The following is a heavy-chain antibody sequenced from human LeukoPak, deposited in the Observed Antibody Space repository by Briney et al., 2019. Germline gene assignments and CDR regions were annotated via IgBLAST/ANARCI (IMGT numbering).Heavy chain of an antibody. CDR3: ARDGYSYAPKVWFDP. CDR2: INPSGGST. D-gene: IGHD5-18*01. Sequence: GASVKVSCKTSGYTFTGYYIQWVRQAPGQGLEWMGIINPSGGSTSYAQKFQGRVTMTRDMSTSTVYMELSSLRSEDTAVYYCARDGYSYAPKVWFDPWGQGTLVTVSS. V-gene: IGHV1-46*01. CDR1: GYTFTGYY. J-gene: IGHJ5*02.